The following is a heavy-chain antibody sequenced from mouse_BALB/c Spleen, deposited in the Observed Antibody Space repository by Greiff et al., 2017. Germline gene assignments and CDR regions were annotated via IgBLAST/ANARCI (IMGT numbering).Heavy chain of an antibody. CDR1: GYTFTSYT. J-gene: IGHJ2*01. CDR3: AQARGLGRGYYFDY. CDR2: INPSSGYT. V-gene: IGHV1-4*01. D-gene: IGHD1-1*02. Sequence: VQLQQSGAELARPGASVKMSCKASGYTFTSYTMHWVKQRPGQGLEWIGYINPSSGYTNYNQKFKDKATLTADKSSSTAYMQLSSLTSEDSAVYYCAQARGLGRGYYFDYWGQGTTLTVSS.